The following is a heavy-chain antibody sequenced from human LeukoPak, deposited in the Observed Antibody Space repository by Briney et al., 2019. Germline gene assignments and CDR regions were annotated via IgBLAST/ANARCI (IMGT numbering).Heavy chain of an antibody. D-gene: IGHD2-15*01. J-gene: IGHJ4*02. CDR3: ARVPFCSGGSCYAPEDY. CDR2: IKQDGSEK. Sequence: GGSLRLSCAASGFTSSSYWMSWVRQAPGKGLEWVANIKQDGSEKYYVDSVKGRFTISRDNAKNSLYLQMNSLRAEDTAVYYCARVPFCSGGSCYAPEDYWGQGTLVTVSS. V-gene: IGHV3-7*04. CDR1: GFTSSSYW.